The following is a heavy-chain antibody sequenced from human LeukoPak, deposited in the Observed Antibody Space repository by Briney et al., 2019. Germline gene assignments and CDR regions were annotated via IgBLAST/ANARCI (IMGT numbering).Heavy chain of an antibody. CDR3: ARGGRGGAFDI. CDR1: GFTFDDYG. Sequence: GGSLRLSCAASGFTFDDYGMSWVRQAPGKGLEWVSGINWNGGSTGYADSVKGRFTISGDNAKNTQYLQMNSLRAEDTAVYYCARGGRGGAFDIWGQGTMVTVSS. V-gene: IGHV3-20*04. J-gene: IGHJ3*02. D-gene: IGHD1-26*01. CDR2: INWNGGST.